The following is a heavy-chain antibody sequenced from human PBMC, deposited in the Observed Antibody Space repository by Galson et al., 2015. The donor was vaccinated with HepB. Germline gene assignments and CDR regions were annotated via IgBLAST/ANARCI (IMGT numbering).Heavy chain of an antibody. CDR2: ISRGGDTS. D-gene: IGHD2/OR15-2a*01. V-gene: IGHV3-23*01. Sequence: SLRLSCAACGFTFTSYAMSWVRQAPGKGLECVSAISRGGDTSDYADSVKGRFTVSRDNSTNTLYLQMNGLRADDTAIYYCVRGTTAPDYWGQGTLVTVSS. CDR1: GFTFTSYA. CDR3: VRGTTAPDY. J-gene: IGHJ4*02.